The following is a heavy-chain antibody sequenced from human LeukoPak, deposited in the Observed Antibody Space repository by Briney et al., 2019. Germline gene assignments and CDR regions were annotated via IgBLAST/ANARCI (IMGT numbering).Heavy chain of an antibody. CDR2: ISSSSGTI. D-gene: IGHD6-19*01. Sequence: GGALRLSCAAAGFTFSIYSKNWVRQAPGKGLEWVSYISSSSGTIYYADAVKGGFIISRDNAKNSLYLQMNSLRAEDTAVYCCARDGSGYSSGWYGYYSDYWGQGTLVTVSS. CDR1: GFTFSIYS. V-gene: IGHV3-48*04. CDR3: ARDGSGYSSGWYGYYSDY. J-gene: IGHJ4*02.